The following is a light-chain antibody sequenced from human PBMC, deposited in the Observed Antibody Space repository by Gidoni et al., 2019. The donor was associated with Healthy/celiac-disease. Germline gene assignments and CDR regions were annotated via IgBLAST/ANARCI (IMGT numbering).Light chain of an antibody. J-gene: IGLJ2*01. Sequence: QSVLTQPPSVSAAPGQKVTISCSGSSSNIGNNYVSWYQQLPGTAPKLRIYDNNKRPSGIPDRFSGSKSGTSATLGITGLQTGDEADYYCGTWDSSLSAGEVFGGGTKLTVL. CDR3: GTWDSSLSAGEV. V-gene: IGLV1-51*01. CDR2: DNN. CDR1: SSNIGNNY.